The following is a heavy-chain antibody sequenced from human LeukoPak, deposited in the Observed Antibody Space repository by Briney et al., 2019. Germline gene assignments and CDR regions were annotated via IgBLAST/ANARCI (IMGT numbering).Heavy chain of an antibody. Sequence: SVKVSCKASGGTFSSYAISWVRQAPGQGLEWMGGIIPIFGTANYAQKFQGRVTITADESTSTAYMELSSLRSEDTAVYYCARDNRGIAARSDAFDIWGQGTMVTVSS. V-gene: IGHV1-69*13. CDR3: ARDNRGIAARSDAFDI. CDR2: IIPIFGTA. J-gene: IGHJ3*02. CDR1: GGTFSSYA. D-gene: IGHD6-6*01.